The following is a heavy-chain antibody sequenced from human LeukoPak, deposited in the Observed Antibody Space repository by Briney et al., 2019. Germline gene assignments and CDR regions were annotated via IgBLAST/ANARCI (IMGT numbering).Heavy chain of an antibody. CDR1: GFTFRSYP. CDR2: ASHDEVGK. V-gene: IGHV3-30*18. D-gene: IGHD4-17*01. J-gene: IGHJ4*02. Sequence: PGGSLRLSCAASGFTFRSYPMNWVRQAPGKGLEWVAVASHDEVGKQFADSVKGRFTLSRDNSRDSVHLQMNRLRDEDTGVYYCAKDRGYGEHEPFESWGQGSLVAVSS. CDR3: AKDRGYGEHEPFES.